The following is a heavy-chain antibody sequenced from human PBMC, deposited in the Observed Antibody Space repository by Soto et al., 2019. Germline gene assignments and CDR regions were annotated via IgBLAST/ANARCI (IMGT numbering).Heavy chain of an antibody. CDR2: ISGSGSST. CDR1: GFTFSSYA. D-gene: IGHD3-3*01. V-gene: IGHV3-23*01. Sequence: PGGSLRLSCAASGFTFSSYAMSWVRQAPGKGLEWVSNISGSGSSTYYADSVKGRFTISRDNAKNTLYLQMNSLRAEDTAVYYCARVGAIFGVVIRYFDLWGRGTLITVSS. J-gene: IGHJ2*01. CDR3: ARVGAIFGVVIRYFDL.